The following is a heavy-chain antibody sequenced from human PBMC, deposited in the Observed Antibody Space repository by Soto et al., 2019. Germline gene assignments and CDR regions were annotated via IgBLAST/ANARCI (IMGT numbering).Heavy chain of an antibody. J-gene: IGHJ4*02. CDR1: GSSISSGGYY. Sequence: SETLSLTSTVSGSSISSGGYYWSWIRQHPGKGLEWIGYIYYSGSTYYNPSLKSRVTISVDTSKNQFSLKLSSVTAADTAVYYCARGTVLRYFDWPTPVDYWGQGTLVTVSS. D-gene: IGHD3-9*01. V-gene: IGHV4-31*03. CDR2: IYYSGST. CDR3: ARGTVLRYFDWPTPVDY.